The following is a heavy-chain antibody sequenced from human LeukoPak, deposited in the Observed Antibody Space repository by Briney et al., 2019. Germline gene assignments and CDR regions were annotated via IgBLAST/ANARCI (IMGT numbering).Heavy chain of an antibody. CDR2: ISSSGSTI. J-gene: IGHJ3*02. Sequence: GGSLRLSCAASGFTFSSYELNWVCQGPRQGLGRISYISSSGSTIYYADPVKGRFTISRDNAKNSLYLQLNSVRAEDTAVYYCARTYIEVVTANAFDIWGQGTMVTVSS. V-gene: IGHV3-48*03. CDR3: ARTYIEVVTANAFDI. D-gene: IGHD2-21*02. CDR1: GFTFSSYE.